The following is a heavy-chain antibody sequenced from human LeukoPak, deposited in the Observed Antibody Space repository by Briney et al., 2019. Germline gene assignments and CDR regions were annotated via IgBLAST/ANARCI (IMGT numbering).Heavy chain of an antibody. V-gene: IGHV3-48*01. J-gene: IGHJ4*02. CDR1: GLTVSNHW. Sequence: GGSLRLSCVASGLTVSNHWMSWVRQAPGKGLEWVSYISTSSSTIYYADSVKGRFTISRDNAKNSLYLQMNSLRAEDTAVYYCARKGDFDYWGQGTLVTVSS. CDR3: ARKGDFDY. CDR2: ISTSSSTI.